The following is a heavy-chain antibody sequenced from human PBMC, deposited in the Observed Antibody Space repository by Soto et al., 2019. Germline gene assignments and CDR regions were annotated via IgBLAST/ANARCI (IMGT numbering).Heavy chain of an antibody. V-gene: IGHV5-10-1*01. CDR3: EIHAAFGSEIHYYYRYAMDF. D-gene: IGHD3-16*01. CDR1: GYSFTSYW. J-gene: IGHJ6*02. Sequence: GESLKISCKGSGYSFTSYWISWVRQMPGKGLEWMGRIDPSDSYTNYSPSFQGHVTISADKSISTAYLQWSSLKASDTAMYYCEIHAAFGSEIHYYYRYAMDFWGQGTPVTVSS. CDR2: IDPSDSYT.